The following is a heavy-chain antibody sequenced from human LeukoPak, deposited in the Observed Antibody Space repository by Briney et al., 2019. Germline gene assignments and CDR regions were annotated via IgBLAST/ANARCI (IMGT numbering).Heavy chain of an antibody. CDR3: ARSTGYVYYYYGMDV. CDR2: INPNSGGT. J-gene: IGHJ6*02. Sequence: ASVKVSCKASGYTFTGYYMHWVRQAPGQGLEWMGWINPNSGGTNYAQKFQGRVTMTRDTSISTAYMELSRLRSDDTAVYYCARSTGYVYYYYGMDVWGQGTTVTVSS. CDR1: GYTFTGYY. D-gene: IGHD3-16*01. V-gene: IGHV1-2*02.